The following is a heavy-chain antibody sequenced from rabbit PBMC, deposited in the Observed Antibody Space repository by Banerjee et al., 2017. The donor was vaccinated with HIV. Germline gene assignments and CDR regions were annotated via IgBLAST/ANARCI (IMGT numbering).Heavy chain of an antibody. CDR2: IYAGGSGST. Sequence: QEQLKESGGGLVQPGGSLTLSCKASGFDFSGYYMNWVRQAPGKGLEWIGDIYAGGSGSTYYASWAKGRFTISKTSSTAVTLQMTSLTAADTATYFCARGFDYTGYGDATYFNLWGPGTLVTVS. D-gene: IGHD6-1*01. CDR3: ARGFDYTGYGDATYFNL. J-gene: IGHJ4*01. CDR1: GFDFSGYYM. V-gene: IGHV1S45*01.